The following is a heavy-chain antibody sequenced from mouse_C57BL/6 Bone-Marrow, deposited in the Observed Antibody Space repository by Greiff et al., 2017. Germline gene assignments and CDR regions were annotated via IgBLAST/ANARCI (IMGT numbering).Heavy chain of an antibody. D-gene: IGHD1-1*01. J-gene: IGHJ4*01. CDR2: IDPSDSYT. CDR1: GYTFTSYW. CDR3: ARGGHITTVVAMDY. V-gene: IGHV1-69*01. Sequence: QVQLKQPGAELVMPGASVKLSCKASGYTFTSYWMHWVKQRPGQGLEWIGEIDPSDSYTNYNQKFKGKSTLTVDKSSSTAYMQLSSLTSEDSAVYYCARGGHITTVVAMDYWGQGTSVTVSS.